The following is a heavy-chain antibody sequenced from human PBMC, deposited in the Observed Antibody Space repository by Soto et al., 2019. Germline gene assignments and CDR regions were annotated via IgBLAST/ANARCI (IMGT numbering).Heavy chain of an antibody. CDR2: NSGSGGST. CDR3: AKHLSMYSRSWQLYYYYGMDV. Sequence: EVQLLDSWGGLVQPGGSLRLSCAASGFTFSSYAMSWVRQAPGKWLEWVSANSGSGGSTYYADSVKGRFTISRDHSKNTLYLQMNRLRAEDTAVYYCAKHLSMYSRSWQLYYYYGMDVWGQGTTVTVSS. D-gene: IGHD6-13*01. V-gene: IGHV3-23*01. CDR1: GFTFSSYA. J-gene: IGHJ6*02.